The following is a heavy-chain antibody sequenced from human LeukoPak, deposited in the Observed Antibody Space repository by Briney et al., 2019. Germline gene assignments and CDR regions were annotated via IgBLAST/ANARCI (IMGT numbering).Heavy chain of an antibody. V-gene: IGHV4-39*07. D-gene: IGHD5-12*01. Sequence: PSETLSLTCTVSGGSISSSTFYWGWIRQPPGKGLEWIGTIYYSGSTFYNPSLKSRVTVSVDTSKNQFSLKLSSVTAADTAVYYCASTEVATHRGYFDYWGQGTLVTVSS. CDR2: IYYSGST. CDR1: GGSISSSTFY. CDR3: ASTEVATHRGYFDY. J-gene: IGHJ4*02.